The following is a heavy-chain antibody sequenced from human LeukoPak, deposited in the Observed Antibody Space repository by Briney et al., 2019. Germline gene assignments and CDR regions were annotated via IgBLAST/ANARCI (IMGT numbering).Heavy chain of an antibody. V-gene: IGHV3-9*01. CDR1: GFTFDDYA. D-gene: IGHD5-18*01. CDR3: AKDKRRYSYGLNYFDY. CDR2: ISWNSGSI. J-gene: IGHJ4*02. Sequence: GRSLRLSCAPSGFTFDDYAMHWVRQAPGKGLEWVSGISWNSGSIGYADSVKGRFTISRDNAKNSLYLQMNSLRAEDTALYYCAKDKRRYSYGLNYFDYWGQGTLVTVSS.